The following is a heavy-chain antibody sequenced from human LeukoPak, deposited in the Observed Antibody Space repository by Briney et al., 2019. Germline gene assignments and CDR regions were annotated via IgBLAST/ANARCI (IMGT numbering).Heavy chain of an antibody. V-gene: IGHV3-74*01. Sequence: PGGSLRLSCAASGFTFSSYRMHWVRQVPGKGLVWVSRINSDGRSTSYADSVKGRFTISRDNAKNTLYLQMNSLTAEDTAVYYCARVAYGSSWYVDYWGQGNLVTVSS. D-gene: IGHD6-13*01. CDR1: GFTFSSYR. J-gene: IGHJ4*02. CDR2: INSDGRST. CDR3: ARVAYGSSWYVDY.